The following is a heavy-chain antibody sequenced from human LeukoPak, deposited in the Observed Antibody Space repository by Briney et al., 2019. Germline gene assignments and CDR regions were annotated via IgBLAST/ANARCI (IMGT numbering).Heavy chain of an antibody. Sequence: QPGGSLRLSCAASGFTFCSYVMHWVRQAPGKGLEWVAFIRYDGSNKYYADSVKGRFTISRDNSKNTLYMQMNSLRAEDTAVYYCAKDLGELIPFHIWGQGTMVTVSS. CDR2: IRYDGSNK. V-gene: IGHV3-30*02. CDR3: AKDLGELIPFHI. J-gene: IGHJ3*02. CDR1: GFTFCSYV. D-gene: IGHD3-10*01.